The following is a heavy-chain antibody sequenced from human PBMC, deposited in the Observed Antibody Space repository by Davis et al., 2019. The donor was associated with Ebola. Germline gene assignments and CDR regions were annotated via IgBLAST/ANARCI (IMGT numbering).Heavy chain of an antibody. J-gene: IGHJ6*02. CDR1: GGSISSYY. CDR3: ARLGLWGGMDV. D-gene: IGHD2-21*01. Sequence: GSLRLSCTVSGGSISSYYWSWIRQPPGKGLEWIGYIYYSGSTNYNPSLKSRVTISVDTSKNQFSLKLSSVTAADTAVYYCARLGLWGGMDVWGQGTTVTVSS. CDR2: IYYSGST. V-gene: IGHV4-59*01.